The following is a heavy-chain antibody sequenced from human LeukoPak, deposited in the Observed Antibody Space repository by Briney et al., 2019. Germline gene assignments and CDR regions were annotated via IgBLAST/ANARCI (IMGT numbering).Heavy chain of an antibody. J-gene: IGHJ4*02. CDR1: EYIFTGYY. V-gene: IGHV1-2*02. Sequence: GASVKVSCKAFEYIFTGYYMHWVRQAPGQGLEWMGWINPNSGGTNYAQKFQGRVTMTRDTSISTAYMELSRLRSDDTAVYYCAFFEYSSSSSHYWGQGTLVTVSS. D-gene: IGHD6-6*01. CDR3: AFFEYSSSSSHY. CDR2: INPNSGGT.